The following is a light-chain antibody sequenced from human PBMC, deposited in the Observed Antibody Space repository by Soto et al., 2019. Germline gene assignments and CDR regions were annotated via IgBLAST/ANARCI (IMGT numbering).Light chain of an antibody. J-gene: IGKJ2*01. Sequence: DIQMTQSPSTLSASGGDRVTITCRASQRIGSWLAWYQQQPGKAPKLLIYDDSTLEGVVPSRFSGSGSGTDFTLTISSLQFDDSATYYCKQYNIYSYTFGKGTNLEIK. CDR3: KQYNIYSYT. V-gene: IGKV1-5*01. CDR2: DDS. CDR1: QRIGSW.